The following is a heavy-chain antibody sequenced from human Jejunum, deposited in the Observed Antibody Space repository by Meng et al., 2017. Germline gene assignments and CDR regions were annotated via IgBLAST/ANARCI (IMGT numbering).Heavy chain of an antibody. CDR3: ARGQLGIDGRDFKY. V-gene: IGHV4-59*01. CDR2: ITHTGSA. CDR1: GGSINSDY. D-gene: IGHD6-13*01. Sequence: SETLSLTCTVSGGSINSDYWSWIRQTPGKGLEWIAYITHTGSAKYNPSLESRVAISVDTSKNQFSLKLTSVTTADTAMYYCARGQLGIDGRDFKYWGRGTPVPVSS. J-gene: IGHJ4*02.